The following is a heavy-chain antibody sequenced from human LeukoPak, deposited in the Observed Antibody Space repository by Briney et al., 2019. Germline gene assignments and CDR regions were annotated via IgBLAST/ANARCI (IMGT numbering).Heavy chain of an antibody. CDR1: GFTVSSNY. CDR2: IYSGGST. CDR3: ARASGYSYGYLSLVY. V-gene: IGHV3-66*01. J-gene: IGHJ4*02. D-gene: IGHD5-18*01. Sequence: PGGSLRLSCVASGFTVSSNYMSWVRQAPGKGLEWVSVIYSGGSTYYADSVKGRFTISRDNSKNTLYLQMNSLRAEDTAVYYCARASGYSYGYLSLVYWGQGTLVTVSS.